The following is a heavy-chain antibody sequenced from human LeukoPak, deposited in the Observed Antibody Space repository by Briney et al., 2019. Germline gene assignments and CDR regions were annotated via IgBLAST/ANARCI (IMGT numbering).Heavy chain of an antibody. Sequence: PSETLSLTCTVSGGSISSSSYYWGWIRQPPGKGLEWIGSIYYSGSTYYNPSLKSRVTISVDTSKNQFSLTLSSVTAADTAVYFCARGGRLLGKFDYWGQGTLVTVSS. CDR3: ARGGRLLGKFDY. CDR1: GGSISSSSYY. V-gene: IGHV4-39*07. D-gene: IGHD3-22*01. J-gene: IGHJ4*02. CDR2: IYYSGST.